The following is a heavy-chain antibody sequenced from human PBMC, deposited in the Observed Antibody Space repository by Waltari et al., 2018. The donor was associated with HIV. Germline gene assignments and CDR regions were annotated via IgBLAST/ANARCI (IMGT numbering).Heavy chain of an antibody. D-gene: IGHD6-13*01. CDR3: ARGKISAPGTSYFDY. CDR1: GFASSNYD. V-gene: IGHV3-13*01. J-gene: IGHJ4*02. Sequence: EVQLVESGGGLVQPGGSLRLSCAASGFASSNYDLHWVRQAAGKGLGVVSLIGTSGDTYYSDSVKGRFSISRENAENSFYLQMNSLTAGDTAVYHCARGKISAPGTSYFDYWGQGTLVTVSS. CDR2: IGTSGDT.